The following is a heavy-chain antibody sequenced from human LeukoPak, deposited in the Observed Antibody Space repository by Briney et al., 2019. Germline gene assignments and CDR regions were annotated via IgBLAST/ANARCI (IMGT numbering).Heavy chain of an antibody. CDR2: IYSGGNT. CDR3: AREDYYDSSGYGAFDI. Sequence: GGSLRLSCAASGFSVSGNYMSWVRQAPGKGLEWVSVIYSGGNTYYADSVKGRFTISRDNSKNTLYLQMNSLRAEGTAVYYCAREDYYDSSGYGAFDIWGQGTMVTVSS. V-gene: IGHV3-53*01. CDR1: GFSVSGNY. D-gene: IGHD3-22*01. J-gene: IGHJ3*02.